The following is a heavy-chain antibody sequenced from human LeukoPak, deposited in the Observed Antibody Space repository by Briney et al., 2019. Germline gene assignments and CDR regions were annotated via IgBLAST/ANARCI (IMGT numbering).Heavy chain of an antibody. J-gene: IGHJ3*02. CDR2: IWYDGSNK. Sequence: EGSLRLSCAASGFTFSSYGMHWVRQAPGKGLEWVAVIWYDGSNKYYADSVKGRFTISRDNSKNTLYLQMNSLRAEDTAVYYCAKTLGDDSSGYSDAFDIWGQGTMVTVSS. CDR3: AKTLGDDSSGYSDAFDI. V-gene: IGHV3-33*06. CDR1: GFTFSSYG. D-gene: IGHD3-22*01.